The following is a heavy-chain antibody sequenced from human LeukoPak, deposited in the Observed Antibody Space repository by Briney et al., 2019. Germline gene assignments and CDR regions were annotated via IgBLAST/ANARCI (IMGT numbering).Heavy chain of an antibody. V-gene: IGHV3-74*01. CDR1: GFTFSSYW. D-gene: IGHD1-26*01. Sequence: GGSLRLSCAASGFTFSSYWMHWVRQAPGKGLVWVSRINSDGSSTRYADSVKGRFTISRDNAKSTLYLQMNSLRPEDTAVYYCGRGGGTYFDYSGQGTLVTVSS. CDR2: INSDGSST. CDR3: GRGGGTYFDY. J-gene: IGHJ4*02.